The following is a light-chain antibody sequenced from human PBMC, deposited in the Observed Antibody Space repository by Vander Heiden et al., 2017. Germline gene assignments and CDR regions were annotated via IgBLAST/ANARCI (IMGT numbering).Light chain of an antibody. CDR2: VAS. J-gene: IGKJ3*01. V-gene: IGKV3-11*01. CDR1: QSVSSY. Sequence: IVLPQSPATLSLSPEERAPLSCRASQSVSSYLAWYQQKPGQAPRLLIEVASYRATGIPARVSGRVSGTDFAPTISSLEPEVLAVDVGQQRSKRTWGTFGPGTKVDIK. CDR3: QQRSKRTWGT.